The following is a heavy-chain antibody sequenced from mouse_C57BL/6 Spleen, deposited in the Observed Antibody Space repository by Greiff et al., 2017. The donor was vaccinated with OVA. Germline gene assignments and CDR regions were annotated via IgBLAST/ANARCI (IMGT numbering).Heavy chain of an antibody. Sequence: QVQLQQSGPGLVAPSQSLSITCTVSGFSLTSYGVHWVRQPPGKGLEWLVVIWSDGSTTYNSALKSSLSISKDNSKSQVLLKMNSLQTDDTAMYYCARKGLIRRLYYAMDDWGQGTSVTVSS. CDR1: GFSLTSYG. D-gene: IGHD1-2*01. J-gene: IGHJ4*01. V-gene: IGHV2-6*02. CDR2: IWSDGST. CDR3: ARKGLIRRLYYAMDD.